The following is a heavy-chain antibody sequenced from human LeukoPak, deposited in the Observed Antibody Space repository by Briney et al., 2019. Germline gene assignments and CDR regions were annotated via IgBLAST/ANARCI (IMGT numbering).Heavy chain of an antibody. J-gene: IGHJ6*02. D-gene: IGHD3-3*01. Sequence: GGSLRLSCAASGFTFSNAWMSWVRQAPEKGLEWVGRIKSKTDGGTTDYAAPVKGRFTISRDDSKNTLYLQMNSLKTEDTAVYYCTTDRVDFWSGPTRPYYYYYGMDVWGQGTTVTVSS. CDR2: IKSKTDGGTT. V-gene: IGHV3-15*01. CDR1: GFTFSNAW. CDR3: TTDRVDFWSGPTRPYYYYYGMDV.